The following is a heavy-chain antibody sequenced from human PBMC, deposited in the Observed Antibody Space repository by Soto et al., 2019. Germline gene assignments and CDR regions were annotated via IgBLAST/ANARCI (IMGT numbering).Heavy chain of an antibody. CDR2: INPSGGST. CDR3: AIIDILTGPRPTGETCYGMEV. V-gene: IGHV1-46*03. J-gene: IGHJ6*02. D-gene: IGHD3-9*01. CDR1: GYTFTSYY. Sequence: GXSVKVSCKASGYTFTSYYMHWVRQAPGQGLEWMGIINPSGGSTSYAQKFQGRVTMTRDTSTSTVYMELSSLRSEDTAVYYCAIIDILTGPRPTGETCYGMEVWGQGTTVIVSS.